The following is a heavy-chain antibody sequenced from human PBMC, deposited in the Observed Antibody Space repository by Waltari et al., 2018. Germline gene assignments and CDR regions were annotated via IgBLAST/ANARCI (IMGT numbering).Heavy chain of an antibody. CDR1: GGTFSSYA. Sequence: QVQLVQSGAEVKKPGSSVKVSCKASGGTFSSYAISWVRQAPGQGLEWMGRTSPSVATANYAQKFQGRGAMTADKSTSTAYIALSSLRSEDTAVYYFASHVVAAADYWGQGTLCTVSS. CDR2: TSPSVATA. D-gene: IGHD2-15*01. CDR3: ASHVVAAADY. V-gene: IGHV1-69*04. J-gene: IGHJ4*02.